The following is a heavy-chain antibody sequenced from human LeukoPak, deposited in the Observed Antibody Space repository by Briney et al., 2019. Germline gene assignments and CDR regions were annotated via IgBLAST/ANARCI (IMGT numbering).Heavy chain of an antibody. J-gene: IGHJ6*03. CDR2: IHGGGST. CDR3: ARDRSDGNYYMVV. Sequence: GGSLRLSCAASGFTVSNSYMSWVRQAPGKGLEWVSVIHGGGSTSYADSVKGRFTISRDNSKNTLYLQMNSLRVDDTGVYYCARDRSDGNYYMVVWGKGTTVSVSS. CDR1: GFTVSNSY. V-gene: IGHV3-53*01. D-gene: IGHD5-24*01.